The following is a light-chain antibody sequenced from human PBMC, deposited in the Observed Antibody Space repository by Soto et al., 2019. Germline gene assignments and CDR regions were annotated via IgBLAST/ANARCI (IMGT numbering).Light chain of an antibody. V-gene: IGLV2-11*01. CDR2: DVS. CDR3: CSYAGSYAV. Sequence: QSALTQPRSVSGSPGQSVTISCTGTSSDVGGYNYVSWYQQLPGKAPNLMIFDVSKRPSGVPARFSGSKYGNTASLTISVLQEEDEADYYCCSYAGSYAVFGEGTKLTVL. J-gene: IGLJ2*01. CDR1: SSDVGGYNY.